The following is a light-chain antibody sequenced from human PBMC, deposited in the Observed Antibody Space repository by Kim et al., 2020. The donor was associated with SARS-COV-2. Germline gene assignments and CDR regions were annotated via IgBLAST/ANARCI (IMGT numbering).Light chain of an antibody. CDR3: SSYTSSSTLYV. J-gene: IGLJ1*01. Sequence: SITLYCTGTRSDVGGYNYVSWYQQQPGKAPKHMIYDVSKRPSGVSNRFSGSKSGNTASLTISGLQAEDEADYYCSSYTSSSTLYVFGTGTKVTVL. V-gene: IGLV2-14*04. CDR1: RSDVGGYNY. CDR2: DVS.